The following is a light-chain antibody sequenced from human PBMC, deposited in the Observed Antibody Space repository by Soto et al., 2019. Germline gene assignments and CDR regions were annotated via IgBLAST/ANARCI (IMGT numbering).Light chain of an antibody. CDR1: QSVSSSY. V-gene: IGKV3-20*01. Sequence: EIVLTQSPGTLSLSPGERATLSCRASQSVSSSYLAWYRQKPGQAPRLLIYGASSRATGIPDRFSGSGSGTDFTLTISGLEPEDFAVYYCQQYGSSPALTFGGGTKVDIK. CDR3: QQYGSSPALT. J-gene: IGKJ4*01. CDR2: GAS.